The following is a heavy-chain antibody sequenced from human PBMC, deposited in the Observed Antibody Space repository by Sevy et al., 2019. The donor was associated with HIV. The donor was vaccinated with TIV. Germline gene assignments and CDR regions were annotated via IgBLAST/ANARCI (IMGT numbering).Heavy chain of an antibody. CDR2: ISYDGRNNK. CDR3: ARDRGEILHSAFDY. Sequence: GGSLRLSCAASGFRFSDYSMHWVRQAPGKGLEWVAVISYDGRNNKYNVDSVKGRFTISRDNSKNTLFLQMNSLLAEDSAIYYCARDRGEILHSAFDYWGQGTLVTVSS. V-gene: IGHV3-30*14. J-gene: IGHJ4*02. D-gene: IGHD3-16*01. CDR1: GFRFSDYS.